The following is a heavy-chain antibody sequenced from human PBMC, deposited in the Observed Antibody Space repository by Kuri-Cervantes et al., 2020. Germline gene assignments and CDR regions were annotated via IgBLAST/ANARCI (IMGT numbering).Heavy chain of an antibody. J-gene: IGHJ4*02. D-gene: IGHD2-15*01. V-gene: IGHV3-30*03. Sequence: GESLKISCAASGFTFSSHGMHWVRQAPGKGLEWVAVISYDGSNKYYADSVKGRFTISRDNSKNTLYLQMNSLRAEDTAVYYCATALGYCSGGSCREDDYWGQGTLVTVSS. CDR2: ISYDGSNK. CDR3: ATALGYCSGGSCREDDY. CDR1: GFTFSSHG.